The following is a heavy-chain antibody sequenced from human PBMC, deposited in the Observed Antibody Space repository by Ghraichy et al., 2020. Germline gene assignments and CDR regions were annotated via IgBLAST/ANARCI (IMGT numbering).Heavy chain of an antibody. CDR1: GGPITSNIYF. CDR2: LYYSGST. D-gene: IGHD3-22*01. CDR3: AAPYYYDSSGYKYKAVFDI. J-gene: IGHJ3*02. V-gene: IGHV4-39*01. Sequence: SETLSLTCSVSGGPITSNIYFWGWIRQPPGKGLEWIGSLYYSGSTYYNPSLKSRVTILADTSKNQFSLKLSSVTAAETAVYYCAAPYYYDSSGYKYKAVFDIWGQGTMVTVSS.